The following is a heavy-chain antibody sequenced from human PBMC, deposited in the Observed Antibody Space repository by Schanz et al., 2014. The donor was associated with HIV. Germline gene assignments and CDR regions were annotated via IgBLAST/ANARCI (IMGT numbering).Heavy chain of an antibody. CDR1: GYIFNDYY. CDR3: TRDLSDPIVGATRSFDY. CDR2: INPNSDGT. D-gene: IGHD1-26*01. V-gene: IGHV1-2*02. J-gene: IGHJ4*02. Sequence: QAKLVQSGAEVKKSGASVKISCKASGYIFNDYYMHWVRQAPGQGLEWMGWINPNSDGTNYAQRFQGRVTMTRDTSISTAYMELSSLRSDDTAVYYCTRDLSDPIVGATRSFDYWGQGTLVTVSS.